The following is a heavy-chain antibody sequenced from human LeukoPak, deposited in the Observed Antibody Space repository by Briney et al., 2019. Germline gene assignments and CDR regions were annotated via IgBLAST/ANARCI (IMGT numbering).Heavy chain of an antibody. D-gene: IGHD2-15*01. CDR2: IYSSGST. CDR3: ARQRCSGGSCYRVDQLYYMDV. V-gene: IGHV4-59*08. CDR1: GDSISTSS. Sequence: PSETLSLTCSVSGDSISTSSWSWIRQPPGQGLELIGDIYSSGSTDHNPSLKSRVSFSVDTSKNQFSLKLNSVTAADTGVYYCARQRCSGGSCYRVDQLYYMDVWGKGTTVTVSS. J-gene: IGHJ6*03.